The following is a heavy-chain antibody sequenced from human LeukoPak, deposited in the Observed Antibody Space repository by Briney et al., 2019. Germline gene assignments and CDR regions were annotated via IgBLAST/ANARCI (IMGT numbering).Heavy chain of an antibody. V-gene: IGHV4-38-2*01. Sequence: SETLSLTCAVSGYSISSGYYWGWIRQPPGKGLEWIGSIYHSGSTYCNPSLKSRVTISVDTSKNQFSLKLSSVTAADTAVYYCARIRSSWTGFDYWGQGTLVAVSS. CDR2: IYHSGST. CDR1: GYSISSGYY. CDR3: ARIRSSWTGFDY. J-gene: IGHJ4*02. D-gene: IGHD6-13*01.